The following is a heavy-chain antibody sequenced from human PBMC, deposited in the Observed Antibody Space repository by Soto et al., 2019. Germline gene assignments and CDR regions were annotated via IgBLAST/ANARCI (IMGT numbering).Heavy chain of an antibody. CDR2: IVVGSGNT. J-gene: IGHJ6*02. CDR3: AASDIVVVPAAEGQYYYYYGMDV. V-gene: IGHV1-58*01. Sequence: GASVKVSCKASGFTFTSSAVQWVRQARGQRLEWIGWIVVGSGNTNYAQKFQERVTITRDMSTSTAYMELSSLRSEDTAVYYCAASDIVVVPAAEGQYYYYYGMDVWG. CDR1: GFTFTSSA. D-gene: IGHD2-2*01.